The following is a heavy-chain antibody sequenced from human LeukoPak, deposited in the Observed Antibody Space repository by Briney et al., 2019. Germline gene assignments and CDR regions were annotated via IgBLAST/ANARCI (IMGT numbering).Heavy chain of an antibody. J-gene: IGHJ4*02. CDR1: GYTFTVYW. Sequence: GESLKISCKGSGYTFTVYWIGWVRQMPGKGLEWMGIIYPGDSDTRYSPSFQGQVTISADKSMDTAYLQWSSLKASDTAMYYCARRIAVADAFDYWGQGILVTVSS. CDR3: ARRIAVADAFDY. V-gene: IGHV5-51*01. CDR2: IYPGDSDT. D-gene: IGHD6-19*01.